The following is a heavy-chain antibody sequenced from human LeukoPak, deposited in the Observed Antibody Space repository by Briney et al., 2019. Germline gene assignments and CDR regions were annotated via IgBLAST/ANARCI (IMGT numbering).Heavy chain of an antibody. V-gene: IGHV4-34*01. J-gene: IGHJ3*02. CDR1: GGSFSGYY. CDR3: ARDNRWELLSDAFDI. D-gene: IGHD1-26*01. CDR2: INHSGST. Sequence: SETLSLTCAVYGGSFSGYYWSWIRQPPGKGLEWIGEINHSGSTNYNPSLKSRVTISVDTSKNQFSLKLSSVTAADTAVYYCARDNRWELLSDAFDIWGQGTMVTVSS.